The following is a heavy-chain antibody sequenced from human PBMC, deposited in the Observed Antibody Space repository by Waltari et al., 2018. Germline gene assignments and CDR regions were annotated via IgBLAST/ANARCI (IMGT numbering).Heavy chain of an antibody. CDR1: GFTFSSYA. CDR3: TTDPSGSLPSEYFQH. J-gene: IGHJ1*01. Sequence: EVQLLESGGGLVQPGGSLRLSCAASGFTFSSYAMSWVRQAPGKGLEWVSAISGSGGSTYYADSVKGRFTISRDNSKNTLYLQMNSLKTEDTAVYYCTTDPSGSLPSEYFQHWGQGTLVTVSS. V-gene: IGHV3-23*01. D-gene: IGHD1-26*01. CDR2: ISGSGGST.